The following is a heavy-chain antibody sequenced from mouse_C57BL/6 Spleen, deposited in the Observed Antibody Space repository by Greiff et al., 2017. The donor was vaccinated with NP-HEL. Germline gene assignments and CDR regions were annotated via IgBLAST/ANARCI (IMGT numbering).Heavy chain of an antibody. V-gene: IGHV1-82*01. J-gene: IGHJ2*01. CDR3: AREANWDGYFDY. CDR1: GYAFSSSW. D-gene: IGHD4-1*01. CDR2: IYPGDGDT. Sequence: VQLQQSGPELVKPGASVKISCKASGYAFSSSWMNWVKQRPGKGLEWIGRIYPGDGDTNYNGKFKGKATLTADKSSSTAYMQLSSLTSEDSAVYFCAREANWDGYFDYWGQGTTLTVSS.